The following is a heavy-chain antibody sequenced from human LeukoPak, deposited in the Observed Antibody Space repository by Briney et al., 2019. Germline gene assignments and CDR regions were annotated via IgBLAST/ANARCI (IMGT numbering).Heavy chain of an antibody. D-gene: IGHD3-22*01. CDR2: ISSSSSYI. CDR1: GFTFSSYT. Sequence: GGSLRLSCAASGFTFSSYTINWVRQAPGKGLEWVSSISSSSSYIYYADSVKGRFTISRDNAKNSLYLQMNSLRAEDTAVYYCARVLHKRNYDSSDYYGYWGQGILVTVSS. J-gene: IGHJ4*02. V-gene: IGHV3-21*06. CDR3: ARVLHKRNYDSSDYYGY.